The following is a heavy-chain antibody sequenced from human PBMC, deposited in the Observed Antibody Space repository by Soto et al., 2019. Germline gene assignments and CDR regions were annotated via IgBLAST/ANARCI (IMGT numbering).Heavy chain of an antibody. CDR1: CGSMSSYY. Sequence: SETLSLTCTVSCGSMSSYYWSWIRQPPGKGLEWIGYIYNSGSSEHNPSLKSRVTISVDTSKNQFSLNLRSVTAADTAVYYCARHDDCYDSGCSTGRWFDSWGQGTLVTVSS. D-gene: IGHD3-22*01. V-gene: IGHV4-59*08. CDR3: ARHDDCYDSGCSTGRWFDS. CDR2: IYNSGSS. J-gene: IGHJ5*01.